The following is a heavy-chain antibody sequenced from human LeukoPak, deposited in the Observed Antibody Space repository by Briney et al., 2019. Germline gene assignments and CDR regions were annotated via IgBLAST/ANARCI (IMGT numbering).Heavy chain of an antibody. CDR3: ARDGARTLFDWAGGDDY. CDR2: INPNSGGT. V-gene: IGHV1-2*02. J-gene: IGHJ4*02. CDR1: GYTFTGNY. Sequence: ASVKVSCKASGYTFTGNYIHWVRQAPGQGLEWMGWINPNSGGTNYAQKFQGRVTMTRDTSITTAYMELSRLRSDDTAVYFCARDGARTLFDWAGGDDYWGQGTLVTVPS. D-gene: IGHD3-9*01.